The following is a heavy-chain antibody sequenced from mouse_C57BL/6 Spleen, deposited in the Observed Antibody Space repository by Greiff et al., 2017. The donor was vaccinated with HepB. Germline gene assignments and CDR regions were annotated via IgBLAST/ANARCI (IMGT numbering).Heavy chain of an antibody. CDR3: ARIYYDYSWFAY. D-gene: IGHD2-4*01. Sequence: QVQLQQSGAELVKPGASVKLSCKASGYTFTSYWMHWVKQRPGQGLEWIGMIHPNSGSTNYNEKFKSKATLTVDKSSSTAYMQLSSLTSEDSAVYYCARIYYDYSWFAYWGQGTLVTVSA. V-gene: IGHV1-64*01. CDR2: IHPNSGST. CDR1: GYTFTSYW. J-gene: IGHJ3*01.